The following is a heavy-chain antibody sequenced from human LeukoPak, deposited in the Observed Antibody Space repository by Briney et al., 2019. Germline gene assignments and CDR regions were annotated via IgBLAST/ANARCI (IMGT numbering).Heavy chain of an antibody. CDR3: AREVSLISSIGDWFDP. V-gene: IGHV4-4*07. Sequence: SETLSLTCTVSGGSMSSFSWNWIRQPAEKGLEWIGRMYTSGSTNYNPSLKSRVTMSVDTSKNQFSLKVNSVTAADTAVYYCAREVSLISSIGDWFDPWGQGILVTVSS. D-gene: IGHD6-6*01. CDR1: GGSMSSFS. J-gene: IGHJ5*02. CDR2: MYTSGST.